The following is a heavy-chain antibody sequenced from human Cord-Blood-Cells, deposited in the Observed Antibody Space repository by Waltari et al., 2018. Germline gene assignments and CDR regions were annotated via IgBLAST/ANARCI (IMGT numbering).Heavy chain of an antibody. CDR2: ISAHNGNT. CDR3: ARDSGEIAAAGAFDY. V-gene: IGHV1-18*01. CDR1: GYTFPSYG. D-gene: IGHD6-13*01. Sequence: QVQLVQSGAEVKKPGASVKVYCKASGYTFPSYGISWVRPAPGQGLEWMGWISAHNGNTNYAQKLQGRVTMTTDTSTSTAYMELRSLRSDDTAVYYCARDSGEIAAAGAFDYWGQGTLVTVSS. J-gene: IGHJ4*02.